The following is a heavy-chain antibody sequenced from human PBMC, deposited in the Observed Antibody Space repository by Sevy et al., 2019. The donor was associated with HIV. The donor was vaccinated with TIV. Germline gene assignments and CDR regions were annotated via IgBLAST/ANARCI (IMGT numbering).Heavy chain of an antibody. CDR1: GGTFSSYA. Sequence: ASVKVSCKASGGTFSSYAISWVRQAPGQGLEWMGGIIPIFGTANYEEKFQGRVTITADESTSTAYMELSSLRSEDTAVYYCARESYYYDSSGYFYYYYGMDVWGQGTTVTVSS. D-gene: IGHD3-22*01. V-gene: IGHV1-69*13. CDR3: ARESYYYDSSGYFYYYYGMDV. J-gene: IGHJ6*02. CDR2: IIPIFGTA.